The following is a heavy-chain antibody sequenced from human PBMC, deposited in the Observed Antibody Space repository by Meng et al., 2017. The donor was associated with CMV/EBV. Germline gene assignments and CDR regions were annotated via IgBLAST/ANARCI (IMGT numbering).Heavy chain of an antibody. CDR1: GGSFSGYY. V-gene: IGHV3-74*01. CDR3: ARGLEEGLGWEMGY. J-gene: IGHJ4*01. D-gene: IGHD3-16*01. Sequence: EELQQWGAGLLKPSETLSLTCAVYGGSFSGYYWSWIRQVPGKGLEWLSRIDENGSSVSYADSVRGRFTISRDDAKNTLFLQMNSLRVEDTAVYYCARGLEEGLGWEMGYWGHGTLVTVSS. CDR2: IDENGSSV.